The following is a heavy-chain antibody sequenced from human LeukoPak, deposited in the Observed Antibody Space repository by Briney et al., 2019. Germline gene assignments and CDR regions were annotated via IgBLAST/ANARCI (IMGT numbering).Heavy chain of an antibody. CDR1: GGSISSYY. D-gene: IGHD3-9*01. CDR2: IYYSGST. CDR3: ARSPYYDILTGADMDV. V-gene: IGHV4-59*12. Sequence: SETLSLTCTVSGGSISSYYWSWIRQPPGKGLEWIGYIYYSGSTNYNPSLKSRVTMSVDTSKDQFSLKLSSVTAADTAVYYCARSPYYDILTGADMDVWGKGTTVTISS. J-gene: IGHJ6*03.